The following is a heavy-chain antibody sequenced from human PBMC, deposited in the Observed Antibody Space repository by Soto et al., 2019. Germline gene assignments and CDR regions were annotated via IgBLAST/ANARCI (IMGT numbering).Heavy chain of an antibody. V-gene: IGHV3-23*01. CDR3: AKQKPTTTCFDS. Sequence: GGSLRLSCLASGFSFSSYRMTWVRQAPGKGLEWVSVISGSGTNTYYAESVKGRFTISRDSSQNTLYLQMNSLRAEDTAVYYCAKQKPTTTCFDSWGQGTLVTVSS. D-gene: IGHD1-1*01. CDR1: GFSFSSYR. J-gene: IGHJ4*02. CDR2: ISGSGTNT.